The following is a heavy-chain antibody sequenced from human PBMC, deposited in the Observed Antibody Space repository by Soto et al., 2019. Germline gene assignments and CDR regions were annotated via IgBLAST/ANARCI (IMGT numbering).Heavy chain of an antibody. CDR1: GITVSGHY. CDR2: IYAGETT. CDR3: LYTRLTVAGIAH. D-gene: IGHD6-19*01. J-gene: IGHJ4*02. Sequence: EVQLAESGGALVQPGGSLRLSCVVSGITVSGHYLHWVRQAPGKGLEWISVIYAGETTYYVDSVKGRFVISRDNSRNTVFLQMNSLRVEDTAVYYCLYTRLTVAGIAHWGQGTLVTVSS. V-gene: IGHV3-66*01.